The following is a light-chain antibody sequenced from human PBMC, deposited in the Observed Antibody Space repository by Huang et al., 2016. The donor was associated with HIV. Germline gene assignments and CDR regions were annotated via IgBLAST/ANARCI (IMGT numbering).Light chain of an antibody. CDR2: GAS. CDR1: QIISSSY. Sequence: EVVLTQSPGTLSLSPGERATLSCRASQIISSSYLAWYQQKPGQAPRLLIPGASSRAAGIPDRFSGSGSGTDFTLTISRLEPEDFAVYYCQQLRAFGQGTKLEIK. V-gene: IGKV3-20*01. J-gene: IGKJ2*01. CDR3: QQLRA.